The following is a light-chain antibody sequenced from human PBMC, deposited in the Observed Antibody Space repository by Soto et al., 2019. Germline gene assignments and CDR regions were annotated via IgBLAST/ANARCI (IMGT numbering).Light chain of an antibody. CDR2: AAS. Sequence: DIQLTQSPSFLSASVGDRVTITCRASQVISSYLAWYQQKPGKAPKLLIYAASTLQSGVPSRFSGSGSGTEFTLTISSLQPEDFATYYCQQLNSYPFFGPGTKVD. CDR3: QQLNSYPF. V-gene: IGKV1-9*01. J-gene: IGKJ3*01. CDR1: QVISSY.